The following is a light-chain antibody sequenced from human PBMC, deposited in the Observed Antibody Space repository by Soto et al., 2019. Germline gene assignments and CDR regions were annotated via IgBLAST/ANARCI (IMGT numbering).Light chain of an antibody. CDR3: QQRSNWPPIT. Sequence: PQSQATVSVSPGESSTLSCRASQSVSRYLAWYQQKPGQAPRLLIYDASNRATGIPARFSGSGSGTDFTLTISSLEPEDFAVYYCQQRSNWPPITFGQGTRLEIK. V-gene: IGKV3-11*01. CDR2: DAS. J-gene: IGKJ5*01. CDR1: QSVSRY.